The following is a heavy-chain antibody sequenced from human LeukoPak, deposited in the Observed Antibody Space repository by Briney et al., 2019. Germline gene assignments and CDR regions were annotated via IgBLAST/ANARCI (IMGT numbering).Heavy chain of an antibody. Sequence: GGSLRLSCVASGFSFSSYAMSWVRQAPGEGLEWVSGISGSGISTYYADSVKGRFTISRDNSRNALYLQMKSLRAEDTALYYCAKDLGYSGGLSQVPDSWGQGTLATVSS. CDR1: GFSFSSYA. CDR3: AKDLGYSGGLSQVPDS. J-gene: IGHJ4*02. D-gene: IGHD2-15*01. V-gene: IGHV3-23*01. CDR2: ISGSGIST.